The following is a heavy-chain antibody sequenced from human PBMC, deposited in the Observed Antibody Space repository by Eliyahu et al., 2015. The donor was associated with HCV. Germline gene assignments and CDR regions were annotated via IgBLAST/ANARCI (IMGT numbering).Heavy chain of an antibody. D-gene: IGHD1-26*01. CDR3: ARQGVGGTGSYYASGSFDI. Sequence: EEWLAQSGAEVKKPGESLMISCQGSEHTFTSFWIGWVRQMPGKGLEWMGIIFPTDSDTRYSPSFRGQITLSADKSINAAYLHWSSLRASDTAIYYCARQGVGGTGSYYASGSFDIWGQGTMVTVSS. J-gene: IGHJ3*02. CDR2: IFPTDSDT. CDR1: EHTFTSFW. V-gene: IGHV5-51*01.